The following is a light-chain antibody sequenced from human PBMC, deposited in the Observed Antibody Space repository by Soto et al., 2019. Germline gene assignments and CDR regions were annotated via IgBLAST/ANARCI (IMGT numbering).Light chain of an antibody. CDR3: SSYTGSATGV. CDR2: EVS. J-gene: IGLJ3*02. CDR1: SSDVDVGGYNY. Sequence: QSALTQPASVSGSPGQSITISCTGTSSDVDVGGYNYVSWYQQHPGKAPKLMIYEVSNRPSGVSNRFSGSKSGNTASLTISGLQAEDEADYYCSSYTGSATGVFGGGTKLTVL. V-gene: IGLV2-14*01.